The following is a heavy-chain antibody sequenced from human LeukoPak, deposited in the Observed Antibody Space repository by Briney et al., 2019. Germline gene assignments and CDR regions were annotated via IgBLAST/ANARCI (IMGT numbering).Heavy chain of an antibody. CDR1: GFTFSSYA. J-gene: IGHJ5*02. CDR3: AKSFHNWNYGGNWFDP. D-gene: IGHD1-7*01. Sequence: SGGPLRLSCAASGFTFSSYAMSWVRQAPGKGLEWVSAISGSGGSTYYADSVKGRFTISRDNSKNTLYLQMNSLRAEDTAVYYCAKSFHNWNYGGNWFDPWGQGTLVTVSS. V-gene: IGHV3-23*01. CDR2: ISGSGGST.